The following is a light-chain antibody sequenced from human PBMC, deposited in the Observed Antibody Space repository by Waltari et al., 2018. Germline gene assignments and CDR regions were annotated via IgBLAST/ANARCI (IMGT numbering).Light chain of an antibody. CDR3: QKYESVPAT. Sequence: EIMLTQSPGTLSLSPGERATLSCRASQSISKYLAWYQQKPGQAPRLLIYDASIRATGIPDKFSGSGSGTDFSFTISRLEPEDSAVYYCQKYESVPATFGRGTKVEIK. V-gene: IGKV3-20*01. CDR2: DAS. J-gene: IGKJ1*01. CDR1: QSISKY.